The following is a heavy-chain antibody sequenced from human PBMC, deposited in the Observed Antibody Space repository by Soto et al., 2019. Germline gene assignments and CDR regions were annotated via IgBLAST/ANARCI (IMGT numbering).Heavy chain of an antibody. V-gene: IGHV3-30*18. CDR1: GFTVSSYG. CDR2: ISYDGSNK. CDR3: AKNYDFWSVLNPLDY. J-gene: IGHJ4*02. D-gene: IGHD3-3*01. Sequence: GGSLRLSCAASGFTVSSYGMHWVRQAPGKGLEWVAVISYDGSNKYYADSVKGRFTISRDNSKNTLYLQMNSLRAEDTAVYYCAKNYDFWSVLNPLDYWGQGTLVTVSS.